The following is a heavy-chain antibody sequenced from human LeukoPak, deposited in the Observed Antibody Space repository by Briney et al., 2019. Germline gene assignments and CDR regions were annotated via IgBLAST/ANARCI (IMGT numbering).Heavy chain of an antibody. CDR2: ISSSSSYI. Sequence: PGGSLRLSCAASGFTFSSYSMDWVRQAPGKGLEWVSSISSSSSYIYYADSVKGRFTISRDNAKNSLYLQMNSLRAEDTAVYYCAKDRSGGSSSSEGDYWGQGTLVTVSS. CDR1: GFTFSSYS. J-gene: IGHJ4*02. D-gene: IGHD6-6*01. V-gene: IGHV3-21*01. CDR3: AKDRSGGSSSSEGDY.